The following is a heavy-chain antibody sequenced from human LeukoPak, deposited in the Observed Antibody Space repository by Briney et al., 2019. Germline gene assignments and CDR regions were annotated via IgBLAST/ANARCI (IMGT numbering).Heavy chain of an antibody. D-gene: IGHD1-14*01. CDR1: GGSFSSYY. J-gene: IGHJ6*03. V-gene: IGHV4-4*07. Sequence: PSETLSLTCNVSGGSFSSYYWSWIRQPAGKGLECIGRIYISGSTSYNPSLKSRVTMSVDTSKNQFSLRLSSVTAADTAVYYCATANRYSLYMDVWGKGTTVTVSS. CDR3: ATANRYSLYMDV. CDR2: IYISGST.